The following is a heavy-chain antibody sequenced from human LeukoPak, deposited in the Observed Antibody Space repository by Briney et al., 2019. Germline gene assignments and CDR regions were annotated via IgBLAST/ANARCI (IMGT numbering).Heavy chain of an antibody. D-gene: IGHD3-3*01. V-gene: IGHV4-59*08. Sequence: SETLSLTCTVSGGSISSYYWSWIRQPPGKGLEWIGYIFYNGYTNYNPSLKSRVTISVDTSKNQFSLKLSSVTAADTAVYYCARHFPSRYYDFWSGYPPPIDYWGQGTLVTVSS. CDR3: ARHFPSRYYDFWSGYPPPIDY. CDR2: IFYNGYT. J-gene: IGHJ4*02. CDR1: GGSISSYY.